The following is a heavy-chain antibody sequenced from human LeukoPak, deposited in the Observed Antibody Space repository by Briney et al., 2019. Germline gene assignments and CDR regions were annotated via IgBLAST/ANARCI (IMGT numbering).Heavy chain of an antibody. D-gene: IGHD1-14*01. CDR3: ARRDNQRGDFDY. J-gene: IGHJ4*02. V-gene: IGHV4-39*01. CDR1: GGSISSYY. CDR2: IYYSGST. Sequence: SETLSLTCTVSGGSISSYYWGWLRQPPGKGLEWIGSIYYSGSTYYNPSLKSRVTISVHTSKNQFSLKLSSVTAADTAVYYCARRDNQRGDFDYWGQGTLVTVSS.